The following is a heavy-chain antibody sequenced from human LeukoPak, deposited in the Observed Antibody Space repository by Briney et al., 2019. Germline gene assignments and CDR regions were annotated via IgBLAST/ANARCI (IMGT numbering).Heavy chain of an antibody. CDR1: GFTFSSYS. CDR2: ISGSGSAM. Sequence: GGSLRLSCAASGFTFSSYSMNWVRRAPGKGLEWVSYISGSGSAMYYADSVKGRFTISRDNAKNSLYLQMNSLRAEDTAVYYCAKGVGGSANYYYMDVWGKGTTVTVSS. J-gene: IGHJ6*03. CDR3: AKGVGGSANYYYMDV. D-gene: IGHD3-10*01. V-gene: IGHV3-48*01.